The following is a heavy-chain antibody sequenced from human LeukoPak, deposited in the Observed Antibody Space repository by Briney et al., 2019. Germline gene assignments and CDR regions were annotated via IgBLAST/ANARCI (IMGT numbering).Heavy chain of an antibody. V-gene: IGHV5-51*01. Sequence: GESLKISCKGSGYSFTSYWIGWVRQMPGKGLEWMWIIYPGDSDTRYSPSFQGQVTISADKSISTAYLQWSSLKASDTAMYYCARGGYCSSTSCYEENWFDPWGQGTLVTVSS. CDR1: GYSFTSYW. D-gene: IGHD2-2*01. CDR2: IYPGDSDT. J-gene: IGHJ5*02. CDR3: ARGGYCSSTSCYEENWFDP.